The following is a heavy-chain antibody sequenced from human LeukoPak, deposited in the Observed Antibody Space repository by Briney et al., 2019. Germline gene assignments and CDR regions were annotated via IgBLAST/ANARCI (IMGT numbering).Heavy chain of an antibody. CDR2: IKSDGSTT. Sequence: PGGSLRLSCVASGFTFSGYWMHWVRQAPGKGLVWLSRIKSDGSTTTYADSVKGRFTTSRDNAKNTLYLQMNSLTAEDTAVYYCARDPGHGQLWSPFDPWGQGTLVTVSS. CDR3: ARDPGHGQLWSPFDP. J-gene: IGHJ5*02. D-gene: IGHD5-18*01. V-gene: IGHV3-74*01. CDR1: GFTFSGYW.